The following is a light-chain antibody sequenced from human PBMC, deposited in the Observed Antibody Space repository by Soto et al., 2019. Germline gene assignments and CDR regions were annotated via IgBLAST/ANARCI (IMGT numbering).Light chain of an antibody. CDR2: GAS. V-gene: IGKV3-20*01. CDR1: QSVSNNY. Sequence: DIVLTQSPGTLSLSPGERATLSCRASQSVSNNYLAWYQQKPGQAPRLLIYGASSRSTGIPDRFSGSGSGTEFTLTISRLEPEDFAVFYRQQYGSSPRTFGQGTRVEIK. J-gene: IGKJ1*01. CDR3: QQYGSSPRT.